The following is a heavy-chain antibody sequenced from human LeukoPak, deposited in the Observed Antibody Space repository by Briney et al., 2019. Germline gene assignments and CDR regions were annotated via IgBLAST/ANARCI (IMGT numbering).Heavy chain of an antibody. D-gene: IGHD3-22*01. J-gene: IGHJ6*03. CDR3: ARVSWYYYDSSGSALLYYYMDV. CDR1: GGTFSSYT. Sequence: SVKISCKASGGTFSSYTISWVRQAPGQGLEWMGRIIPILGTANYAQKFQGRVTITADKSTSTAYMELSSLRSEDTAVYYCARVSWYYYDSSGSALLYYYMDVWGKGTTVTVSS. CDR2: IIPILGTA. V-gene: IGHV1-69*08.